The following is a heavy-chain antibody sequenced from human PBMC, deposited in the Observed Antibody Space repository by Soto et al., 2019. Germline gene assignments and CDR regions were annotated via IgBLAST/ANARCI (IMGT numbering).Heavy chain of an antibody. CDR3: ATTSPVKWELLPYYYYCMDV. CDR1: GYTLTELS. Sequence: QVQLVQSGAEVKKPGASVKVSCKVSGYTLTELSMHWVRQAPGKGLEWMGGFDPEDGETIYAQKFQGRVTMTEDTSTDTAYMELSSLRSEDTAVYYCATTSPVKWELLPYYYYCMDVWGQGTTVTVSS. V-gene: IGHV1-24*01. CDR2: FDPEDGET. J-gene: IGHJ6*02. D-gene: IGHD1-26*01.